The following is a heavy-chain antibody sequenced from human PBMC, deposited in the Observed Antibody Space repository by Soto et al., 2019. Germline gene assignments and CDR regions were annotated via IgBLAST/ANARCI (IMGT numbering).Heavy chain of an antibody. V-gene: IGHV3-23*01. CDR2: ISGSGGST. CDR3: AKDQGSGWYRDYYYGMDV. Sequence: LRLSCAASGFTFSSYAMSWVRQAPGKGLEWVSAISGSGGSTYYADSVKGRFTISRDNSKNTLYLQMNSLRAEDTAVYYCAKDQGSGWYRDYYYGMDVWGQGTTVTVSS. D-gene: IGHD6-19*01. J-gene: IGHJ6*02. CDR1: GFTFSSYA.